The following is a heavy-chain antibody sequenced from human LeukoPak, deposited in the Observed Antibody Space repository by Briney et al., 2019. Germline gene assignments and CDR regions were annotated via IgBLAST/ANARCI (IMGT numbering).Heavy chain of an antibody. CDR1: GFTFSSYE. Sequence: PGGSLRLSCAASGFTFSSYEMNWVRQAPGKGLEWVSYISSSGSTIYYADSVKGRFTISRDNAKNSLYLQMNSLRPEDTAVYYCARVSNDYGDLDVYDIWGQGTMVTVSS. V-gene: IGHV3-48*03. D-gene: IGHD4-17*01. CDR2: ISSSGSTI. CDR3: ARVSNDYGDLDVYDI. J-gene: IGHJ3*02.